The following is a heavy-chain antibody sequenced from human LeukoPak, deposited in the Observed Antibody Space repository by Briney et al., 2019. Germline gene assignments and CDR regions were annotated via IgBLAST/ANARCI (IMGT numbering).Heavy chain of an antibody. CDR3: AKVPLRSGWYSGEGRDY. CDR1: GFTFSSYA. Sequence: PGGSLRLSRAASGFTFSSYAMHWVRQAPGKGLEWVAVISYDGSNKYYADSVKGRFTISRDNSKNTLYLQMNSLRAEDTAVYYCAKVPLRSGWYSGEGRDYWGQGTLVTVSS. CDR2: ISYDGSNK. V-gene: IGHV3-30-3*01. D-gene: IGHD6-19*01. J-gene: IGHJ4*02.